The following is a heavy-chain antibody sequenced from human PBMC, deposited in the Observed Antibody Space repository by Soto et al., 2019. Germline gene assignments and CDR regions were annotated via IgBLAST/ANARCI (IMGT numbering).Heavy chain of an antibody. CDR3: ARDHYYDSSGYYFFDY. CDR1: GGTFSSYA. D-gene: IGHD3-22*01. CDR2: IIPIFGTA. Sequence: ASVKVSCKASGGTFSSYAISWVRQAPGQGLEWMGGIIPIFGTANYAQKFQGRVTITTDESTSTAYMELSSLRSEDTAVYYCARDHYYDSSGYYFFDYWGQGTLVTVSS. J-gene: IGHJ4*02. V-gene: IGHV1-69*05.